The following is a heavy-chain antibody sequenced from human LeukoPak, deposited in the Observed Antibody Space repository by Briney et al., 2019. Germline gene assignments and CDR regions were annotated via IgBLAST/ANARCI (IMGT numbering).Heavy chain of an antibody. V-gene: IGHV3-49*04. J-gene: IGHJ4*02. D-gene: IGHD3-10*01. CDR3: TRWGTMVRGVIISSFDY. CDR1: GFIFGDYA. CDR2: IRSKAYGGTT. Sequence: GRSLRLSCTTSGFIFGDYAMSWVRQAPGKGLEWVGFIRSKAYGGTTEYAASVKGRFTISRDDSKSIAYLQMNSLKTEDTAVYYCTRWGTMVRGVIISSFDYWGQGTLVTVSS.